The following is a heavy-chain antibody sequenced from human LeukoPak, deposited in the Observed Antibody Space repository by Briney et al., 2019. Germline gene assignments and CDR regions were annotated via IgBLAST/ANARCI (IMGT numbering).Heavy chain of an antibody. CDR2: ISYDGSNK. CDR3: AKDGRYCSSTSCYWDYYYYYGMDV. J-gene: IGHJ6*02. V-gene: IGHV3-30*18. D-gene: IGHD2-2*01. Sequence: GGSLRLSCAASGFTFSSYGMHWVRQPPGKGLKWAPVISYDGSNKYYADSVKGRFTISRDNSKITLYLQMNSLRAEDTAVYYCAKDGRYCSSTSCYWDYYYYYGMDVWGQGTTVTVSS. CDR1: GFTFSSYG.